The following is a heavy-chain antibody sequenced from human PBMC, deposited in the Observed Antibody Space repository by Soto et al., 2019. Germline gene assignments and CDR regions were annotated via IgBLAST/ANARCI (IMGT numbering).Heavy chain of an antibody. J-gene: IGHJ3*01. CDR1: GYTFTGYG. CDR3: GRDGSGGIIDS. Sequence: QVQLVQSGAEVKKPGASVKVSCKTSGYTFTGYGINWVRQAPGHGLEWMGWISVFNGNTKYGQNIQDRVIMTTHTSTSTPYMELRSLRSDDTAVYFCGRDGSGGIIDSWGQGTMLIVSS. V-gene: IGHV1-18*01. CDR2: ISVFNGNT. D-gene: IGHD2-15*01.